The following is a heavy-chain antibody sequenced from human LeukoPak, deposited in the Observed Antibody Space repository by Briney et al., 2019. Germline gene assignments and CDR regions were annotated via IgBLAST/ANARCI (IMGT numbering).Heavy chain of an antibody. CDR3: AREGLRMNDY. CDR1: GFTVSSNY. CDR2: IYSGGST. D-gene: IGHD5-12*01. J-gene: IGHJ4*02. V-gene: IGHV3-66*01. Sequence: PGGSLRLSCAASGFTVSSNYMSWVRQAPGKGLEWVSVIYSGGSTYYADSVKGRFTISRDNAKNSLYLQMNSLRAEDTAVYYCAREGLRMNDYWGQGTLVTVSS.